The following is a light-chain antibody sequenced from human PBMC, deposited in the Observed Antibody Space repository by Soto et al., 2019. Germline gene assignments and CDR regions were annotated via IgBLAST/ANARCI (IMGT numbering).Light chain of an antibody. J-gene: IGLJ3*02. CDR2: DVS. Sequence: QSVLTQPRSVSGSPGQSVTISCTGTSSDVGGYNFVSWYQQFPGKAPKLIIYDVSKRPSGVPDRFSGSKSGNTASLTISGLQAEDEADYYCCSYAGTYTIWVFGGGTKLTVL. V-gene: IGLV2-11*01. CDR3: CSYAGTYTIWV. CDR1: SSDVGGYNF.